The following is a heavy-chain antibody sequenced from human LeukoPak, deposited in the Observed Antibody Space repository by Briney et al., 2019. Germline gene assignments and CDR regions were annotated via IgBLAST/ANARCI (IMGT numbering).Heavy chain of an antibody. D-gene: IGHD6-13*01. CDR2: ISSSSSYT. V-gene: IGHV3-11*03. J-gene: IGHJ4*02. Sequence: PGGSLRLSCAASGFTFSDYYMSWIRQAPGKGLEWVSYISSSSSYTNYADSVKGRFTISRDNAKNSLYLQMNSLKAEDTAVYYCARGFIAAVPVDYWGQGTLVTVSS. CDR3: ARGFIAAVPVDY. CDR1: GFTFSDYY.